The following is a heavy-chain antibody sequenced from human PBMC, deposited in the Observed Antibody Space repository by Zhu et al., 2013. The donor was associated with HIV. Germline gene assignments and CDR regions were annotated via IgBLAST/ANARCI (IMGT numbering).Heavy chain of an antibody. CDR1: GYTFTSYG. CDR2: ISAYNGNT. J-gene: IGHJ4*02. V-gene: IGHV1-18*04. D-gene: IGHD3-22*01. Sequence: QVQLVQSGAEVKKPGASVKVSCKASGYTFTSYGISWVRQAPGQGLEWMGWISAYNGNTNYAQKLQGRVTMTTDTSTSTAYMELRSLRSDDTAVYYCAREETYYYDSSGYYYLDYWGRGNPRSPSPQ. CDR3: AREETYYYDSSGYYYLDY.